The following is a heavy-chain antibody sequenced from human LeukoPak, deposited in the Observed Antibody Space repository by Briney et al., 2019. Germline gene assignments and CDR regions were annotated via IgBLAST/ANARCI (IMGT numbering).Heavy chain of an antibody. CDR1: GYSFTNYW. V-gene: IGHV5-51*01. CDR2: IYPDDSET. CDR3: ARQAYGSHFDAFNI. D-gene: IGHD3-22*01. J-gene: IGHJ3*02. Sequence: GESLKISCKASGYSFTNYWIAWVRQMPGKGLEWMGIIYPDDSETNYSPSFQGQVSMSVDKSITTAYLQWSSLKASDTAIYYCARQAYGSHFDAFNIWGQGTMVTVSS.